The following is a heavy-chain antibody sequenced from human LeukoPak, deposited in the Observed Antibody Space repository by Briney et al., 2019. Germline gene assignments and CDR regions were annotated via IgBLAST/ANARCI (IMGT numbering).Heavy chain of an antibody. V-gene: IGHV3-23*01. J-gene: IGHJ4*02. CDR2: ISGSGSNT. CDR3: AKDHILYYYDSSGR. D-gene: IGHD3-22*01. Sequence: GGSLRLSCAASGFTFSSYGMSWVRQAPGKGLEWVSAISGSGSNTYYADSVKGRFTISRDNSKNTLYLQMNSLRAEDTAVYYCAKDHILYYYDSSGRWGQGTLVTVSS. CDR1: GFTFSSYG.